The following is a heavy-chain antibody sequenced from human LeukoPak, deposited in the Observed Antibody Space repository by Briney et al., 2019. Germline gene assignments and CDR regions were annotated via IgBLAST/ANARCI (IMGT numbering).Heavy chain of an antibody. D-gene: IGHD6-19*01. J-gene: IGHJ4*02. CDR1: GFTFDDYG. CDR2: ISGSGGST. CDR3: AKDRGSGWPQFDY. Sequence: PGGSLRLSCAASGFTFDDYGLTWVRQPPGKGLEWVSAISGSGGSTYYADSVKSRFTISRDNSKNTLYLQMNSLRAEDTAVYYCAKDRGSGWPQFDYWGQGTLVTVSS. V-gene: IGHV3-23*01.